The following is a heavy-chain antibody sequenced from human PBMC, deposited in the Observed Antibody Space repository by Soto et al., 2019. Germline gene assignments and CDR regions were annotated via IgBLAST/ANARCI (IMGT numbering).Heavy chain of an antibody. CDR1: GYTFTSYG. CDR2: ISAYNGNT. V-gene: IGHV1-18*01. J-gene: IGHJ6*02. Sequence: ASVKVSCKSSGYTFTSYGISWVRQAPGQGLEWMGWISAYNGNTNYAQKLQGRVTMTTDTSTSTAYMELRSLRSDDTAVYYCARVVGAPARRYYGMDVWGQGTTGTVSS. CDR3: ARVVGAPARRYYGMDV. D-gene: IGHD1-26*01.